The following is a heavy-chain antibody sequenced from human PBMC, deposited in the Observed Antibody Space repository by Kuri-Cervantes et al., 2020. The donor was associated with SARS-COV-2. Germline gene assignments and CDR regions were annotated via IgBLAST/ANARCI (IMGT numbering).Heavy chain of an antibody. CDR1: GFTFSSYG. V-gene: IGHV3-30*02. Sequence: GESLKISCAASGFTFSSYGMHWARQAPGKGLEWVAFIRYDGSNKYYADSVKGRFTISRDNAKNSLYLQMNSLRAEDTAVYYCAAASPYYDFWSGYGYYYYGMDVWGQGTTVTGYS. J-gene: IGHJ6*01. CDR3: AAASPYYDFWSGYGYYYYGMDV. CDR2: IRYDGSNK. D-gene: IGHD3-3*01.